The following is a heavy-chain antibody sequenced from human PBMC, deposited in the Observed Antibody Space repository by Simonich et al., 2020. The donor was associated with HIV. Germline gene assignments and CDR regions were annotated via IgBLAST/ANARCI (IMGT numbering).Heavy chain of an antibody. Sequence: QVQLVQSGAEVKKPGASVKVSCTASGYRFTGFYMHWVRQAPGQGLEWQGRINPTIGCTDYAQNVQGRVTLTSDTSISTAYMELSGLRSDDTAVYYCVSGMMGFDYWGQGTLVTVSS. CDR3: VSGMMGFDY. D-gene: IGHD3-16*01. V-gene: IGHV1-2*06. CDR2: INPTIGCT. J-gene: IGHJ4*02. CDR1: GYRFTGFY.